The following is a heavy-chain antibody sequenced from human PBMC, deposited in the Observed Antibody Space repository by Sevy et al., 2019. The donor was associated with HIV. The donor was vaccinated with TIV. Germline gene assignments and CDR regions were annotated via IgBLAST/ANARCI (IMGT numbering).Heavy chain of an antibody. Sequence: GWSLRLSYAASGFTFSTYWMIWVRQAPGQGLEWVANIKEDGSAKYYVDSVKGRFTISRDNAKNSLYLQVNNLRAEDTAVYYCARDSPGYGGYAHWGQGTLVTVSS. J-gene: IGHJ1*01. CDR1: GFTFSTYW. CDR3: ARDSPGYGGYAH. D-gene: IGHD5-12*01. CDR2: IKEDGSAK. V-gene: IGHV3-7*01.